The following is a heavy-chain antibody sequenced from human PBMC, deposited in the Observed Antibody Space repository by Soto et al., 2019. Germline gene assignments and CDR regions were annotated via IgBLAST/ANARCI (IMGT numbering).Heavy chain of an antibody. D-gene: IGHD3-16*01. Sequence: PSETLSLTCTVSGGSISTYYWSWIRQPPGKGLEWIGYIHYSGSTTYNPSLKSRVTLSVDTSKNQFSLKLSAVTAADTAVYYCERGDRQYYYYGMDVGGQGTTVTVSS. CDR3: ERGDRQYYYYGMDV. CDR2: IHYSGST. J-gene: IGHJ6*02. V-gene: IGHV4-59*01. CDR1: GGSISTYY.